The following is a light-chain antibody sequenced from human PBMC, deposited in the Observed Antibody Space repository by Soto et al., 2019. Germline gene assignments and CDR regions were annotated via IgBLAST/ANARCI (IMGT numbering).Light chain of an antibody. J-gene: IGKJ1*01. CDR1: QSVSSN. Sequence: EIVMTQSPATLSVSPGERASLSGRASQSVSSNLAWYQQKPGQAPRLLIYGASTRATGIPARFSGSGSGTEFTLTISSLQSGDVAVYYCQQYDTWPPGTFGQGTKVEIK. CDR2: GAS. CDR3: QQYDTWPPGT. V-gene: IGKV3-15*01.